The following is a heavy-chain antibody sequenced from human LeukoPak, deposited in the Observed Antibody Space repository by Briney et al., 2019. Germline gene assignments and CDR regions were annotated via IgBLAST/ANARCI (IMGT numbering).Heavy chain of an antibody. CDR1: GYTFTTYA. V-gene: IGHV7-4-1*02. Sequence: ASVKVSCKASGYTFTTYAMNWVRQAPGQGLEWMGWINTNTGSPNYAQGFTGRFVFSLDTSVSTAYLQITSLKAEDTAVYYCARTRAPYYYASGSSDFRGQGTLVTVSS. CDR3: ARTRAPYYYASGSSDF. D-gene: IGHD3-10*01. CDR2: INTNTGSP. J-gene: IGHJ4*02.